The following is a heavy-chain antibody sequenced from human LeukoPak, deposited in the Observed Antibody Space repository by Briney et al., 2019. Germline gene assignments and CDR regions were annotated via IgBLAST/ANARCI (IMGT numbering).Heavy chain of an antibody. CDR1: GFSVSINS. Sequence: GGSLRLSCTASGFSVSINSMTWVRQAPGKGLEWVSLIETGGSAQYADSVKGRFTISRDNSRNTVHLQMNSLRAEDTAVYYCARDNELVQVASRYYFDSWGQGTLVTVSS. CDR2: IETGGSA. CDR3: ARDNELVQVASRYYFDS. J-gene: IGHJ4*02. V-gene: IGHV3-66*01. D-gene: IGHD2-15*01.